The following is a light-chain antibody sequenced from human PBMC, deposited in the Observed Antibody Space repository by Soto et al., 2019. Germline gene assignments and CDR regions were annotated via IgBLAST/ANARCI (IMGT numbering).Light chain of an antibody. V-gene: IGLV1-44*01. J-gene: IGLJ1*01. CDR1: SSNIGTNA. Sequence: QSVLTQPPSASGTPGQRVIISCSGGSSNIGTNAVNWYQQLPGTAPKLLIYNNNQRPSGVPDRFSGSKSGTSASLAISGLQSEDEADYYCAAWDDSLNGYAFGTGTKVTVL. CDR2: NNN. CDR3: AAWDDSLNGYA.